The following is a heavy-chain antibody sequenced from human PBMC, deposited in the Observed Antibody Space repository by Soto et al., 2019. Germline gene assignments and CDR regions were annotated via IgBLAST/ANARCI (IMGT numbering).Heavy chain of an antibody. CDR1: GFSFSNAW. CDR2: ISDGGNTI. J-gene: IGHJ4*02. V-gene: IGHV3-74*01. CDR3: TSVLDLDY. D-gene: IGHD2-8*02. Sequence: EVQLVESGGGLVQPGGSLRLSCAASGFSFSNAWMHWVRQVPGEGLEWVATISDGGNTINTADSVKGRFTVSRDDAKNTVYLQMNSLRAGDTALYYCTSVLDLDYWGQGTLITVSS.